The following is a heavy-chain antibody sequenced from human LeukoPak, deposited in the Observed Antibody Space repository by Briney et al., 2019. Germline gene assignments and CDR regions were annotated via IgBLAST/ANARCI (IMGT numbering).Heavy chain of an antibody. CDR3: ARHIVVVPAAVGYMDV. CDR1: GGTFSSYG. Sequence: ASVKVSCKASGGTFSSYGISWVRQAPGQGLEWMGWISAYNGNTNYAQKLQGRVTMTTDTSTSTAYMELSSLRSEDTAVYYCARHIVVVPAAVGYMDVWGKGTTVTVSS. D-gene: IGHD2-2*01. J-gene: IGHJ6*03. CDR2: ISAYNGNT. V-gene: IGHV1-18*01.